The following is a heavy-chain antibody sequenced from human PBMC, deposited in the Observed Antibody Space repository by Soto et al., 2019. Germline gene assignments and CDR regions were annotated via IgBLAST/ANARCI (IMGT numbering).Heavy chain of an antibody. J-gene: IGHJ3*01. Sequence: KPSETLSLTCTVSGGSISTYYWNWIRQSPGKGLEWIGYIYRTGSTHYNPSLNSRVAISLDTSRNKFSLKLNSVTAADTAVYFCARQIGDDPFDVWGQGTMVTVSS. CDR3: ARQIGDDPFDV. D-gene: IGHD3-3*01. CDR1: GGSISTYY. CDR2: IYRTGST. V-gene: IGHV4-59*01.